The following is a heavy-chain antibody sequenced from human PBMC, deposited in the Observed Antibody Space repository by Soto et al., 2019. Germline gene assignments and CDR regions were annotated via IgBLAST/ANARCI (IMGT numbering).Heavy chain of an antibody. J-gene: IGHJ6*02. D-gene: IGHD6-19*01. CDR2: IYYSGST. CDR1: GGSISSYY. CDR3: AIASSGWSNYYYGMDV. V-gene: IGHV4-59*01. Sequence: SETLSLTCTVSGGSISSYYWSWIRQPPGKGLEWIGYIYYSGSTNYNPSLKSRVTISVDTSKNQFSLKLSSVTAADTAVYYCAIASSGWSNYYYGMDVWGQGTTVTVSS.